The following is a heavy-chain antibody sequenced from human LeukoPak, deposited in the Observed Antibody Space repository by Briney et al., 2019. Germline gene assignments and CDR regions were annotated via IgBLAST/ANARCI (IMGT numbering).Heavy chain of an antibody. V-gene: IGHV3-30*04. Sequence: GGSLRLSCAASGFTFSSYAMHWVRQAPGKGLEWVAVISYDGSNKYYADSVKGRFTISRDNAKNSLYLQMNSLRAEDTALYYCARDLIMTTVTTGDSWGQGTLVTVSS. J-gene: IGHJ4*02. D-gene: IGHD4-17*01. CDR3: ARDLIMTTVTTGDS. CDR1: GFTFSSYA. CDR2: ISYDGSNK.